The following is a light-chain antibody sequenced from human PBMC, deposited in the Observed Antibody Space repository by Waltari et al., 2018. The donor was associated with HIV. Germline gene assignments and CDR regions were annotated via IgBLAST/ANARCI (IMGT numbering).Light chain of an antibody. Sequence: QSVLTQPPSASGTPGQRCTISCSGSSSNIGSNYVSWYPQRPGTAPKLLIYRNNQRPSGVPDRFSGFKSGTSASLAISGLRSEDEADYYCAAWDDNLSGWVFGGGSKLTIL. CDR3: AAWDDNLSGWV. CDR2: RNN. V-gene: IGLV1-47*01. J-gene: IGLJ3*02. CDR1: SSNIGSNY.